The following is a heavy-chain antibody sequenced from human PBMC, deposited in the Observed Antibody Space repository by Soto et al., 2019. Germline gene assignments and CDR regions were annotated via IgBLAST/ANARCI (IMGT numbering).Heavy chain of an antibody. D-gene: IGHD3-10*01. CDR1: GFTFSSYW. V-gene: IGHV3-74*01. J-gene: IGHJ5*02. CDR3: ARGYYGSGNNWFDP. CDR2: INSDGSST. Sequence: EVQLVESGGGLVQPGGSLRLSCAASGFTFSSYWMHWVRQAPGKGLVWVSRINSDGSSTSYADSVKGRFTISRDNAKNTLYLQMNSPRAEDTAVYYLARGYYGSGNNWFDPWGQGTLVTFSP.